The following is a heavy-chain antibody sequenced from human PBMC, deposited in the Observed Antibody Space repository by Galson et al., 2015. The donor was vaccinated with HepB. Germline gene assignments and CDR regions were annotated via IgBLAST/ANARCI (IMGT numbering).Heavy chain of an antibody. CDR2: ISAYNGNT. V-gene: IGHV1-18*01. D-gene: IGHD6-13*01. CDR1: GYTFTNYN. J-gene: IGHJ4*02. CDR3: ARSGTAAGFLGH. Sequence: SVKVSCKASGYTFTNYNINWVRQAPGQGLQWMGWISAYNGNTNYAQKLQGRVTMTTGTSTRTVYMDLRNLRSDDTAVYYCARSGTAAGFLGHWGQGTLVTVSS.